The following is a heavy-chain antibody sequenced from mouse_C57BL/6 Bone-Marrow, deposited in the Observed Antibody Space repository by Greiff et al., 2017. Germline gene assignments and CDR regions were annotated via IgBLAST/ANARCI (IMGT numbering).Heavy chain of an antibody. CDR3: ARVRGYSNYGSWFAY. CDR2: IYPGSGNT. J-gene: IGHJ3*01. Sequence: VQLQQSGPELVKPGASVKISCKASGYSFTSYYIHWVKQRPGQGLEWIGWIYPGSGNTKYNEKFKGKATLTADTSSSTAYMQLSSLTSEDSAVYYCARVRGYSNYGSWFAYWGQGTLVTVSA. CDR1: GYSFTSYY. D-gene: IGHD2-5*01. V-gene: IGHV1-66*01.